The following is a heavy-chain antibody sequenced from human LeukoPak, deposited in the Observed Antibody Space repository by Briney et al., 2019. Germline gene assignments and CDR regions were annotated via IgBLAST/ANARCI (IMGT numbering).Heavy chain of an antibody. CDR1: GFTFSAHY. CDR3: ARDRQPSSYIGMDV. V-gene: IGHV3-11*01. CDR2: ISDSGNTI. Sequence: GGSLRLSCAASGFTFSAHYMSWVRQAPGKGLEWISYISDSGNTIFYADSVKGRFTISRDNGKNSLSLQLNSLAVEDTAIYYCARDRQPSSYIGMDVWGQGTTVTVS. D-gene: IGHD2/OR15-2a*01. J-gene: IGHJ6*02.